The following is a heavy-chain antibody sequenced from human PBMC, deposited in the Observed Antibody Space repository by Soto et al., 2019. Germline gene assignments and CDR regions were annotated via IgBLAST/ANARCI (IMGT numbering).Heavy chain of an antibody. Sequence: QVQLQASGPGLMKPSETLSLTCTVSGGSVSHDAYYWSWIRQPPGKGLEWIGYIYHSGGTYYNPSLKSRVIISVDMSENQFSLRLTSLTAAATAVYYCARLGIGWKFPFDHWGQGTLVYVSS. CDR1: GGSVSHDAYY. V-gene: IGHV4-61*08. CDR2: IYHSGGT. D-gene: IGHD1-1*01. J-gene: IGHJ4*02. CDR3: ARLGIGWKFPFDH.